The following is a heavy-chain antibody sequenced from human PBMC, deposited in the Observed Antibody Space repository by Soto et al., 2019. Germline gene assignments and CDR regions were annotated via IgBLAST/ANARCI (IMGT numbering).Heavy chain of an antibody. CDR3: AQDSCHDADALDI. CDR2: INTDGSST. V-gene: IGHV3-74*01. J-gene: IGHJ3*02. CDR1: GFTFSSYW. Sequence: EVQLVESGGGLVQPGGSLRLSCAASGFTFSSYWMHWVRQAPGKGLVWVSHINTDGSSTNYADSVKGRFTIYRDTATNTLYLHMISLRAEDTAVYYCAQDSCHDADALDIWGQGTMVTVSS. D-gene: IGHD5-12*01.